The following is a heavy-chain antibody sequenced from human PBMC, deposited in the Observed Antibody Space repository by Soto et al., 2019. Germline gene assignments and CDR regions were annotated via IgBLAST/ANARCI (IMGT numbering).Heavy chain of an antibody. CDR3: AKIRGDSSGYYLLY. CDR2: ISGSGGST. D-gene: IGHD3-22*01. Sequence: PGGSLRLSCAASGFTFSSYAMSWVRQAPGKGLEWVSAISGSGGSTYYADSVKGRFTISRDNSKNTLYLQMNSLRAEDTAVYYCAKIRGDSSGYYLLYWGQGTLVTVS. J-gene: IGHJ4*02. CDR1: GFTFSSYA. V-gene: IGHV3-23*01.